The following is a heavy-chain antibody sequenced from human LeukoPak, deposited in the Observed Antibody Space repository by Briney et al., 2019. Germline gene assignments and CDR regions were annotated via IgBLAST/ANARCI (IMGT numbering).Heavy chain of an antibody. CDR3: ARVGSSWYGSLDY. J-gene: IGHJ4*02. D-gene: IGHD6-13*01. V-gene: IGHV3-7*01. CDR2: IKQDGSEK. CDR1: GFTFSSYW. Sequence: GGSLRLSCAASGFTFSSYWMSWVRQTPGKGLEWVANIKQDGSEKYYVDSVKGRFTISRDNAKNSLYLQMNSLRAEDTAVYYCARVGSSWYGSLDYWGQGTLVTVSS.